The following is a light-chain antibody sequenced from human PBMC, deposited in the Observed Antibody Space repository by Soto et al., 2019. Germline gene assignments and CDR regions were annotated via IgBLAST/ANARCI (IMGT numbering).Light chain of an antibody. J-gene: IGKJ3*01. CDR3: QQRSNWQGFT. V-gene: IGKV3-11*01. CDR2: DAS. CDR1: QSVSSY. Sequence: EIVLTQSPATLSLSPGERATLSCRASQSVSSYLAWYQQKPGQAPRLLIYDASNRATGIPARFSGSGSGTALTLTISSLEPEDFAVYYCQQRSNWQGFTFGPGTKVDIK.